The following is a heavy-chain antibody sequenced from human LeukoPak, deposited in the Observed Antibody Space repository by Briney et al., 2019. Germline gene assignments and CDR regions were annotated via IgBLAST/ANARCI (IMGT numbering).Heavy chain of an antibody. CDR3: ARVPYCSSTSCYDPYFDS. D-gene: IGHD2-2*01. V-gene: IGHV4-39*07. CDR2: IYYSGST. CDR1: GGSISSHYY. J-gene: IGHJ4*02. Sequence: SETLSLTCTVSGGSISSHYYWIWIRQPPGKGLEWIGSIYYSGSTYYNPSLKSRVTISVDTSKNQFSLNLSSVTAADTAVYYCARVPYCSSTSCYDPYFDSWGQGTLVTVSS.